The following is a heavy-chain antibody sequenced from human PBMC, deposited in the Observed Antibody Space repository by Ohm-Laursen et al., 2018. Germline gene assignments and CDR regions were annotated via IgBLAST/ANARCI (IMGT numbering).Heavy chain of an antibody. CDR2: INHSGRT. V-gene: IGHV4-61*08. Sequence: SDTLSLTCTVSGGSISSGGYYWSWIRQHPGKGLEWIGEINHSGRTNYNPSLKSRVIISVDTSKNQVSLRMSPVTAADTAVYYCARDPRVYYYGMDVWGQGTTVTVSS. CDR1: GGSISSGGYY. J-gene: IGHJ6*02. CDR3: ARDPRVYYYGMDV.